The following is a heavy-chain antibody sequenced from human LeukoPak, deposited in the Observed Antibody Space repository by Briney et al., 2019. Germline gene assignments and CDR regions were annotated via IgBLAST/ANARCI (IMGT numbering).Heavy chain of an antibody. Sequence: GGSLRLSCAASGFTFSSNYMTWVRQAPGKGLEWVANIKKDGRDKHYVDSVEGRFTISRDNAKNSLYLQMNSLTTDDTAIYYCARRTITAGGDCLDYWGQGTLITVSS. J-gene: IGHJ4*02. D-gene: IGHD2-21*02. CDR1: GFTFSSNY. CDR3: ARRTITAGGDCLDY. V-gene: IGHV3-7*03. CDR2: IKKDGRDK.